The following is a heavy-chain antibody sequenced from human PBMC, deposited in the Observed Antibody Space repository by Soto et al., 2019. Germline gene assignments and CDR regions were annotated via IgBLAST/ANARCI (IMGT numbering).Heavy chain of an antibody. V-gene: IGHV3-30-3*01. D-gene: IGHD5-18*01. CDR2: ISYDGSDK. J-gene: IGHJ6*02. CDR3: ARDTGPNGYNYYYFGMDV. CDR1: GFTFSNYA. Sequence: GSLRLSCAASGFTFSNYAMHWVRQAPGKGLEWVAVISYDGSDKYNANSVKGRFTISRDNSKNTLYLQMNSLRAEDTAVYYCARDTGPNGYNYYYFGMDVWGQGTTVTVSS.